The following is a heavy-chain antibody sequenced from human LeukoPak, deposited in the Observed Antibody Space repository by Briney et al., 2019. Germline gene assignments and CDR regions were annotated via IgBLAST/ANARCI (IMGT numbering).Heavy chain of an antibody. D-gene: IGHD6-19*01. CDR3: AGGSQWLVF. J-gene: IGHJ4*02. Sequence: GGSLRLSCAASGFTFSSYGMHWVRQAPGKGLVWVAVIWYDGSNKYYADSVKGRFTISRDNSKNTLYLQMNSLRAEDTAVYYCAGGSQWLVFWGQGTLVTVSS. CDR2: IWYDGSNK. CDR1: GFTFSSYG. V-gene: IGHV3-33*01.